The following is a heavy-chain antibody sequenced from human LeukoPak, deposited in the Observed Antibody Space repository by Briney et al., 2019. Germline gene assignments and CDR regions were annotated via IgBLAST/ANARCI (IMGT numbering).Heavy chain of an antibody. CDR1: GFSFTTYW. CDR3: AKLAKYFYGAETFYFFEH. D-gene: IGHD3-10*01. CDR2: INQDGTEK. J-gene: IGHJ4*02. V-gene: IGHV3-7*01. Sequence: GESLRLSCAASGFSFTTYWMSWVRQAQGKGLEWVANINQDGTEKYYVDSVKGRFTISRDNGKNSLYLQMNSLRVEDTAVYYCAKLAKYFYGAETFYFFEHWGQGTPVTASS.